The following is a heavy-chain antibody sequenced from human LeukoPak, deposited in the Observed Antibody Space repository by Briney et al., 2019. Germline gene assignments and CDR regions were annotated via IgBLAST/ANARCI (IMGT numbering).Heavy chain of an antibody. CDR2: IYSAGAT. D-gene: IGHD1-26*01. J-gene: IGHJ3*02. CDR3: ARIEWERLGRAFDI. CDR1: GYTFTNYW. Sequence: GGSLRLSCVVSGYTFTNYWMSWVRQAPGKGLGWVSSIYSAGATHYAESVKGRFTISRDNSKNTLYLQMNSLRAEDMAVYYCARIEWERLGRAFDIWGQGTMVTVSS. V-gene: IGHV3-53*01.